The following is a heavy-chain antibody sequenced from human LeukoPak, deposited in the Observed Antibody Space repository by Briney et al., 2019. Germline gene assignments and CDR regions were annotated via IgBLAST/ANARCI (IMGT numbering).Heavy chain of an antibody. CDR1: GFTFNNYW. V-gene: IGHV3-7*01. Sequence: GGSLRLSCAASGFTFNNYWMTWVRQPPGQGLEWVANVNQWGNDKYYADSVRGRFTISRDNARDSLYLQMNNLRVEDTGLYFCSRDLGTGRPHDFWGLGTLVTVS. J-gene: IGHJ4*02. CDR2: VNQWGNDK. CDR3: SRDLGTGRPHDF. D-gene: IGHD3/OR15-3a*01.